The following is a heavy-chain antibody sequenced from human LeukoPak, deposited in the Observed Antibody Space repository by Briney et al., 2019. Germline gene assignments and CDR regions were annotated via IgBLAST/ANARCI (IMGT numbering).Heavy chain of an antibody. D-gene: IGHD3-22*01. CDR1: GDSISGSSYY. V-gene: IGHV4-39*07. J-gene: IGHJ4*02. CDR2: IYYSGST. Sequence: SETLSLTCTVSGDSISGSSYYWGWIRQPPGKGLEWIGSIYYSGSTYYHPSLKSRVTISVDTSKNQFSLKLSSVTAADTAVYYCARDLADDDSSGIGFWGQGSLVTVSS. CDR3: ARDLADDDSSGIGF.